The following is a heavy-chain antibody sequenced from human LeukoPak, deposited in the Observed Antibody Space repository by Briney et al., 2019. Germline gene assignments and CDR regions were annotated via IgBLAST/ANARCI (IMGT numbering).Heavy chain of an antibody. J-gene: IGHJ4*02. V-gene: IGHV3-7*03. Sequence: GGSLRLSCAASGFTFSNYWMSWVRQAPGKGLEWVANIKQDGSEKYYVDSVKGRFTISRDNAKNSLYLQMNSLRAEDTAVYYCARDHGRYCSGGSCYFGGFFEYWGQGTLGTVSS. CDR2: IKQDGSEK. CDR3: ARDHGRYCSGGSCYFGGFFEY. CDR1: GFTFSNYW. D-gene: IGHD2-15*01.